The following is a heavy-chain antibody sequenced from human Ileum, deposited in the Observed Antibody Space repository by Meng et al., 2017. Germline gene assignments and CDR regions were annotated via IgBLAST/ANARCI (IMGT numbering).Heavy chain of an antibody. V-gene: IGHV4-30-4*01. CDR3: ARAPKYCTNAVCSRPLDS. CDR1: GGSISSGYYY. Sequence: QVQLQDSGPRLVKPSQTLSLTCTVSGGSISSGYYYWSWVRQSPGKGPQWIGYIYSNGNTYSNPSLRGRLMISIDTSKNQFSLKLSSVPAADTAVYYCARAPKYCTNAVCSRPLDSWGQGTLVTVSS. CDR2: IYSNGNT. J-gene: IGHJ4*02. D-gene: IGHD2-8*01.